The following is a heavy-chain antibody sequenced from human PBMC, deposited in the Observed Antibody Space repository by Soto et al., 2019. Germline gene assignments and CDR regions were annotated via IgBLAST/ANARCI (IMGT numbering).Heavy chain of an antibody. V-gene: IGHV3-23*01. CDR3: VKERTSRVTVDYYGVDV. Sequence: EVQLLESGGNLVQPGGSLRLSCTGSGFTFSAYAMSWVRQAPGKGLEWVSTISDSGERVYYADSMKGRFTFSRDNSKNMLFLQMNSLRAEDTALYYCVKERTSRVTVDYYGVDVWGHGTTVTVSS. J-gene: IGHJ6*02. CDR2: ISDSGERV. D-gene: IGHD4-17*01. CDR1: GFTFSAYA.